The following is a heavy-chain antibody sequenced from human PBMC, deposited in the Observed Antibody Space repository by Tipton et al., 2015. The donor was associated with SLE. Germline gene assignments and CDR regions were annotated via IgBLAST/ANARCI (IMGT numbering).Heavy chain of an antibody. D-gene: IGHD5-12*01. V-gene: IGHV4-39*07. CDR3: ARLISAYDCNFDF. Sequence: TLSLTCTVSGGSISSSSFYWGWIRQPPGKGLEWIGSFYYGKSTFYNPSLKSRVTISVDTSTNRLSLQLSSVTAADTALYCCARLISAYDCNFDFWGQGTLVTVSS. CDR1: GGSISSSSFY. CDR2: FYYGKST. J-gene: IGHJ4*02.